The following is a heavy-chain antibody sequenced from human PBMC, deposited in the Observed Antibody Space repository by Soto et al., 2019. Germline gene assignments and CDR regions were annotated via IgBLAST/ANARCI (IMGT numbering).Heavy chain of an antibody. J-gene: IGHJ4*02. CDR1: GFTFSSHA. D-gene: IGHD5-18*01. CDR3: AKGLYNYGYRFDH. CDR2: ISESGGST. Sequence: EVQLLESGGGLVQPGGSLRLSCAASGFTFSSHAMSWVRQAPGKGLEWVSAISESGGSTYYADSVKGRFTISRDNSKNTLYLQMNSLRAEDTAVYYCAKGLYNYGYRFDHWGQGTLVTVSS. V-gene: IGHV3-23*01.